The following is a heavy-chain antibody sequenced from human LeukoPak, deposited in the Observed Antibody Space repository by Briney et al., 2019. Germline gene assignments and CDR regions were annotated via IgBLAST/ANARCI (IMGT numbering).Heavy chain of an antibody. J-gene: IGHJ6*03. V-gene: IGHV3-48*03. CDR3: ARDAPTTVTTFYYYYYMDV. CDR2: ISSSGSTI. Sequence: GGSLRLSCAASGFTFSSYEMNWVRQAPGKGLEWVPYISSSGSTIYYADSVKGRFTISRDNAKNSLYLQMNSLRAEDTAVYYCARDAPTTVTTFYYYYYMDVWGKGTTVTVSS. CDR1: GFTFSSYE. D-gene: IGHD4-17*01.